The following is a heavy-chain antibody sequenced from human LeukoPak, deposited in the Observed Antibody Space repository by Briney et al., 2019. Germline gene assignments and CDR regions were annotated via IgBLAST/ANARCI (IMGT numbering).Heavy chain of an antibody. CDR2: INPSGGST. Sequence: ASVKVSCKASGYTFTSYYMHWVRQAPGQGLEWMGIINPSGGSTSYAQKFQGRVTMTRDMSTSTVYMELSSLRSEDTAVYYCARSATIFGVVMHPRPYDYWGQGTLVTVSS. V-gene: IGHV1-46*01. CDR3: ARSATIFGVVMHPRPYDY. J-gene: IGHJ4*02. CDR1: GYTFTSYY. D-gene: IGHD3-3*01.